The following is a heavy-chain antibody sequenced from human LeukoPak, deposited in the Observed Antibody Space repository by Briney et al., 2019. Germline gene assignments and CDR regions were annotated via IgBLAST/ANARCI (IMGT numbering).Heavy chain of an antibody. CDR1: GFTFSSYA. CDR3: AKGRELGYGGNSDYFDY. V-gene: IGHV3-23*01. CDR2: ISGSGGST. Sequence: HTGGSLRLSCAASGFTFSSYAMSWVRQAPGKGLEWVSAISGSGGSTYYADSVKGRFTISRDNSKNTLYLQMNSLRAEDTAVYYCAKGRELGYGGNSDYFDYWGQGTLVTVSS. D-gene: IGHD4-23*01. J-gene: IGHJ4*02.